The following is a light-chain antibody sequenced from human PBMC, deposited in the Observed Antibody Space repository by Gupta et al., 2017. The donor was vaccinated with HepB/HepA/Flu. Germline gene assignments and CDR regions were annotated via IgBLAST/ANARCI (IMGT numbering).Light chain of an antibody. CDR3: LQHSSFPQT. CDR2: ATS. Sequence: DIQMTHTPSPPSASIGDRVTITCRASQGIRNDLGWYQQTPGKAPRRLIYATSQLQSGVPSRFSGSGSGTEVTLTISRLQPEDFATYYCLQHSSFPQTFGQGTKVEIK. V-gene: IGKV1-17*01. J-gene: IGKJ1*01. CDR1: QGIRND.